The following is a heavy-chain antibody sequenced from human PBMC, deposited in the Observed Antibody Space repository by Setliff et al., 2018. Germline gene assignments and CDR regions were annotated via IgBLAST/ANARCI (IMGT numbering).Heavy chain of an antibody. D-gene: IGHD6-25*01. V-gene: IGHV3-21*03. CDR3: ARSPANGGHDAFDI. CDR2: ISPDSYYI. CDR1: GFTFSSYS. J-gene: IGHJ3*02. Sequence: GGSLRLSCAASGFTFSSYSMHWVRQTPGKGLEWVSSISPDSYYIYYADSIKGRFTISRDNAKSSLYLQMNSLRAEDTAVFYCARSPANGGHDAFDIWGQGTMVT.